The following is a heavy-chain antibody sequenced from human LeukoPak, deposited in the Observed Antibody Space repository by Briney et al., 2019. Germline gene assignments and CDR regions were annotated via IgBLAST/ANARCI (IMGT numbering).Heavy chain of an antibody. V-gene: IGHV4-34*01. J-gene: IGHJ4*02. CDR1: GGSFSGYY. CDR3: SVFDY. CDR2: INPSRNT. Sequence: SETLSLTCAVFGGSFSGYYWDWIRQPPGKGLEWIGQINPSRNTNYNPSLKSRVTISVDTSKKQFSLKLSSVTAADTAVYYCSVFDYWGQGTLVTVSS.